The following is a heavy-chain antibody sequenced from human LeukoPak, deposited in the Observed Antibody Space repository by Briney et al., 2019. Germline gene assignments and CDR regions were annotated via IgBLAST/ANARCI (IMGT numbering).Heavy chain of an antibody. V-gene: IGHV1-24*01. CDR2: FDPEEAKM. CDR3: TTRSGDFWSGFVN. J-gene: IGHJ4*02. D-gene: IGHD3-3*01. CDR1: GNSLSELS. Sequence: ASVTVSCKVSGNSLSELSIQWVRQAPGKGLECMGGFDPEEAKMVYAQNFQGRVTMTEDTSTQTAYMELRGLTSDDTAVYYCTTRSGDFWSGFVNWGQGSLVTVSS.